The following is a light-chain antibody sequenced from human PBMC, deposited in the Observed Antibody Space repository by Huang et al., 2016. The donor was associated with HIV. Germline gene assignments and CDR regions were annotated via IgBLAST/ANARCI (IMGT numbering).Light chain of an antibody. V-gene: IGKV3-15*01. CDR2: GAS. CDR3: QQYNNWPYT. CDR1: ESVSVN. J-gene: IGKJ2*01. Sequence: EIVMTQSPDTLSVSPGARATLSCRASESVSVNLAWYQQRPGQAPRLLIHGASTRAAGVSARFSGGGSGAEFTLTISSLQSEDFVLYYCQQYNNWPYTFGQGTKLEFK.